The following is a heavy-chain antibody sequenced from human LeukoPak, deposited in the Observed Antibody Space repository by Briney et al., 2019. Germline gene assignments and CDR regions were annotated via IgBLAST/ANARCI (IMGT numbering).Heavy chain of an antibody. J-gene: IGHJ5*02. CDR3: AREDRGYSYGSASAPTCP. D-gene: IGHD5-18*01. Sequence: PSETLSLTCTVSGSSMSSDYYWGWIRQPPGKGLEWIGYIYYSGSTNYNPSLKSRVTISVDTSKNQFSLKLSSVTAADTAVYYCAREDRGYSYGSASAPTCPW. V-gene: IGHV4-61*01. CDR1: GSSMSSDYY. CDR2: IYYSGST.